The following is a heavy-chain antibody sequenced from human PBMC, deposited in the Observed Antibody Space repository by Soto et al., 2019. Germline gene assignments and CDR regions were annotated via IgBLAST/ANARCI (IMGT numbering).Heavy chain of an antibody. CDR1: GYIFTSYG. J-gene: IGHJ5*02. Sequence: GASVKVSCKASGYIFTSYGISWVRQAPGQGLEWMGWISGYNGNTNYAQKVQGRVTMTTDTSTNTAYMELRSLTSDDTAVHYCARGPRYCSSTACFAGVNWLDPWGQGTPVTVSS. CDR2: ISGYNGNT. CDR3: ARGPRYCSSTACFAGVNWLDP. D-gene: IGHD2-2*01. V-gene: IGHV1-18*04.